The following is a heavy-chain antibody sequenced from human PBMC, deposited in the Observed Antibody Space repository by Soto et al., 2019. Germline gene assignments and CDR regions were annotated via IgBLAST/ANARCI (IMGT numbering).Heavy chain of an antibody. D-gene: IGHD3-3*01. CDR2: ISGGGSST. CDR3: AKGWYDFWSGYYRYYFDY. J-gene: IGHJ4*02. Sequence: GSLRLSCVGSGFTFSSYDISWVRQAPGKGLEWVSNISGGGSSTYNADSVKGRFTISRDNSKNTLYLQMNSLRAEDTAVYYCAKGWYDFWSGYYRYYFDYWGQGTLVTVSS. V-gene: IGHV3-23*01. CDR1: GFTFSSYD.